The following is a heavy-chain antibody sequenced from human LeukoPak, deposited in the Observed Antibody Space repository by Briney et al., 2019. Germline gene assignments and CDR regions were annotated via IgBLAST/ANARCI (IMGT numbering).Heavy chain of an antibody. CDR1: DASISSHY. Sequence: NPSETLSLTCTVSDASISSHYWSWIRQPPGKGLEWIGFIHSGGSTNYNPSLKSRVTISLDTSKNQFSLKLNSVTAADTAVYYCARGGYYFGSWGQGTLLTVSS. D-gene: IGHD3-22*01. J-gene: IGHJ4*02. V-gene: IGHV4-59*11. CDR3: ARGGYYFGS. CDR2: IHSGGST.